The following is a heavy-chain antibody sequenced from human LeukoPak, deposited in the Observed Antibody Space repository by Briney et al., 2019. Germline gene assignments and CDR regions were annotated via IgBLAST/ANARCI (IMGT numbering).Heavy chain of an antibody. J-gene: IGHJ5*02. CDR1: GFTFSSYS. CDR3: ARALDIVIVVAKGSWFDP. V-gene: IGHV3-21*01. CDR2: ISSSSSYI. D-gene: IGHD2-15*01. Sequence: GESLKISCTTSGFTFSSYSMNWVRQAPGKGLEWVSSISSSSSYIYYADSVKGRFTISRDNAKNSLYLQMNSLRAEDTAVYYCARALDIVIVVAKGSWFDPWGQGTLVTVSS.